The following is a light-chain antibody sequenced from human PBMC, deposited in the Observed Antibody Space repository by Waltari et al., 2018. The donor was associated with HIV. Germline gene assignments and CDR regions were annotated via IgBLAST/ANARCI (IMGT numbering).Light chain of an antibody. CDR2: GAS. Sequence: EIELTQSPGTLSSSPGERATLSCRASQSGSSSYLAWYQQKPGQAPRLLIYGASRRATGIPDRFSGSGSGTDFTLTISRLEPEDFAVYYCQQYGDSPRWTFGQGTKVEIK. CDR1: QSGSSSY. CDR3: QQYGDSPRWT. J-gene: IGKJ1*01. V-gene: IGKV3-20*01.